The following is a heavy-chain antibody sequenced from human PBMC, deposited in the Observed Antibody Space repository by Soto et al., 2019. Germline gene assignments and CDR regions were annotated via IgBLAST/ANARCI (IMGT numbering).Heavy chain of an antibody. CDR3: ARDRSGSYRRGYYFDY. Sequence: GGSLRLSCAASGFTFSSYAMNWVRQAPGKGLEWVAVISYDGSNKYYADSVKGRFTISRDNSKNTLYLQMNSMRAEDTAVYYCARDRSGSYRRGYYFDYWGQGTLVTVSS. D-gene: IGHD1-26*01. CDR1: GFTFSSYA. J-gene: IGHJ4*02. V-gene: IGHV3-30-3*01. CDR2: ISYDGSNK.